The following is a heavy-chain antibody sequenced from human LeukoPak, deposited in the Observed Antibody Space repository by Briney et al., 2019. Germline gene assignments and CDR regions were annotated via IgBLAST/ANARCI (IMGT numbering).Heavy chain of an antibody. CDR3: ARDFPQVGYYDFWSGYPAPFDY. J-gene: IGHJ4*02. CDR1: GYTFTSYG. CDR2: ISAYNGNT. V-gene: IGHV1-18*01. D-gene: IGHD3-3*01. Sequence: EASVTVSCKASGYTFTSYGISWVRQAPGQGREWMGWISAYNGNTNYAQKLEGRVTMTTDTSTSTAYMELRSLRSDDTAVYYCARDFPQVGYYDFWSGYPAPFDYWGQGTLVTVSS.